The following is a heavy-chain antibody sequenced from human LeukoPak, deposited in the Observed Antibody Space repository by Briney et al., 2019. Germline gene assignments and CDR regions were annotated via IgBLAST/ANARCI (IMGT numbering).Heavy chain of an antibody. Sequence: GGTLGLPRASSVFTYRSQHINGVRQPPARGWEGVSYIRSNSSTKYYPDFLKGRSPIPRDNAKNSLYRQMNSLRAEDTAVYYCARDTIFGVVLYYMDVWGKGTTVTVS. CDR3: ARDTIFGVVLYYMDV. D-gene: IGHD3-3*01. V-gene: IGHV3-48*04. CDR2: IRSNSSTK. J-gene: IGHJ6*03. CDR1: VFTYRSQH.